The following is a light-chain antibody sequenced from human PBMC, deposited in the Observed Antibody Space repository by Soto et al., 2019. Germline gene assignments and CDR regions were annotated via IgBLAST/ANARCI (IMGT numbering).Light chain of an antibody. CDR1: SSDVGGYNY. Sequence: QSVRTQPPSASGSPGQSVPISCTGTSSDVGGYNYVSWYQQHPGKAPQLVIYGVNKRASGVPDRFSGSKSGNTASLTVSGLQAEDEADYYCSSYAGSNILYVFGTGTKVTVL. CDR3: SSYAGSNILYV. CDR2: GVN. J-gene: IGLJ1*01. V-gene: IGLV2-8*01.